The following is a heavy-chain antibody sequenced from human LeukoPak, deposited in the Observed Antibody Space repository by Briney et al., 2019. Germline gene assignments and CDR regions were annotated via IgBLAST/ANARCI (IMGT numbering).Heavy chain of an antibody. CDR3: ARRGYSYDGYFDY. CDR2: IYYSGST. CDR1: GGSISSSSYY. V-gene: IGHV4-39*01. Sequence: SETLSLTCTVSGGSISSSSYYWGWIRQPPGKGLEWIGSIYYSGSTYYNPSLKSRVTISVDTSKNQFSLKLSSVTAADTAVYYCARRGYSYDGYFDYWGQGTLVTVSS. J-gene: IGHJ4*02. D-gene: IGHD5-18*01.